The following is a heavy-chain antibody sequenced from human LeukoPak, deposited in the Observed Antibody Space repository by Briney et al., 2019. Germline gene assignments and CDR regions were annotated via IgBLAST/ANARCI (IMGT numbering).Heavy chain of an antibody. V-gene: IGHV3-7*03. D-gene: IGHD3-16*01. CDR2: INHNGNVN. CDR3: ARGGGLDV. CDR1: GFTFSSYW. J-gene: IGHJ6*02. Sequence: GGSLRLSCAASGFTFSSYWMNWARQAPGKGLEWVASINHNGNVNYYVDSVKGRFTISRDNAKNSLYLQMSKSRAEDTAVYFCARGGGLDVWGQGATVTVSS.